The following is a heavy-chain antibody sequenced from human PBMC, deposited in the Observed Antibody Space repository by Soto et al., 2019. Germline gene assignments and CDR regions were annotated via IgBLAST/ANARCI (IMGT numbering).Heavy chain of an antibody. D-gene: IGHD6-19*01. J-gene: IGHJ4*02. CDR3: ARDTGWGLGY. CDR1: GDSINSNYC. Sequence: QVQLQESGPGLVRPSGTLSLTCAVSGDSINSNYCWTWVRQPPGKGLEWIAEIYYSGGTSYNPSLKSRFTISMDKSKNQFSLNLTSVTAADTAVYYCARDTGWGLGYWGQGTLVTVSS. V-gene: IGHV4-4*02. CDR2: IYYSGGT.